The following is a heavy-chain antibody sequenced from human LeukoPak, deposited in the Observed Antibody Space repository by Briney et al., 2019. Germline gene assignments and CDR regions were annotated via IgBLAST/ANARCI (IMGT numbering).Heavy chain of an antibody. CDR1: GFTFTTYW. Sequence: GGSLRLSCAASGFTFTTYWMHWVCQAPGKGLVWVSHINSDGSITSYADSVKGRFTISRDNAKNTLYPQMNSLRAEDTAVYYCARDAVDTANAVWGQGTTVTVSS. J-gene: IGHJ6*02. CDR3: ARDAVDTANAV. V-gene: IGHV3-74*01. D-gene: IGHD5-18*01. CDR2: INSDGSIT.